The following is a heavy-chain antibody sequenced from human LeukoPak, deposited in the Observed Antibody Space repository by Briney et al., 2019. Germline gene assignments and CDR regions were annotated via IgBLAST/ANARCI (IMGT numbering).Heavy chain of an antibody. J-gene: IGHJ6*03. Sequence: ASVKVSCKASGYTFTGYCMHWVRQAPGQGLEWMGWINPNSGGTNYAQRFQGRVTMTRDTSISTAYMELSRLRSDDTAVYYCARGRYYYGSGTQYMDVWGKGTTVTVSS. CDR1: GYTFTGYC. CDR3: ARGRYYYGSGTQYMDV. D-gene: IGHD3-10*01. V-gene: IGHV1-2*02. CDR2: INPNSGGT.